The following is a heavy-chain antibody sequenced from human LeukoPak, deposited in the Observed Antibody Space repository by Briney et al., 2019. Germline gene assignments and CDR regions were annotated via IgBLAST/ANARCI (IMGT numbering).Heavy chain of an antibody. Sequence: SVKVSCKASGGTFSSYAFTWVRQAPGQGLDWLGGIFPSLNIANYAQQFQGRVTITADKSTSTAYMELSSRRSEDTAVYYCARSLDGLPRLGYCSGGSCLLFDPWGQGTLVTVSS. J-gene: IGHJ5*02. CDR3: ARSLDGLPRLGYCSGGSCLLFDP. D-gene: IGHD2-15*01. CDR2: IFPSLNIA. V-gene: IGHV1-69*10. CDR1: GGTFSSYA.